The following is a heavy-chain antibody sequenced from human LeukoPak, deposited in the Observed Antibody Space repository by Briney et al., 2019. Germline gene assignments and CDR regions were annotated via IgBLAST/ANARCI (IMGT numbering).Heavy chain of an antibody. CDR2: ISGSGGST. CDR1: GFTFSSYA. Sequence: GGSLRLSCTASGFTFSSYAMSWVRQAPGKGLEWVSAISGSGGSTYYADSVKGRFTVSRDNSKNTLYLQMNSLRAEDTAVYFCAKDRGQLLSNYYFDYWGQGTLVTVSS. V-gene: IGHV3-23*01. CDR3: AKDRGQLLSNYYFDY. J-gene: IGHJ4*02. D-gene: IGHD2-2*01.